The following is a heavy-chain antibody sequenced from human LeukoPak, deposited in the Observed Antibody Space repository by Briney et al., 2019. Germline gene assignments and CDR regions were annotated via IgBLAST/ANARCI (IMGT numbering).Heavy chain of an antibody. J-gene: IGHJ6*03. CDR1: GFTFSSYW. Sequence: GGSLRLSCAASGFTFSSYWMSWVRQAPGKGLEWVANIKQDGSEKYYVDSVKGRFTISRDNSKNTLYLQMNSLRAEDTAVYYCAKDHMAYCGGDCYYYYYMDVWGKGTTVTISS. D-gene: IGHD2-21*02. CDR2: IKQDGSEK. V-gene: IGHV3-7*01. CDR3: AKDHMAYCGGDCYYYYYMDV.